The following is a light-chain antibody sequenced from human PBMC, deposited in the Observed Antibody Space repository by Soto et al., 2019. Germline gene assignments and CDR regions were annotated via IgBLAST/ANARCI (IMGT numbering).Light chain of an antibody. Sequence: ELVLTQSPGTLSLSPGERATLSCRASQSVSSSYLAWYQQKPGQAPRLLIYGVSSRATGVPVRFSGSGSGTDFTLTISRLEPEDCAVYYCQQYIIPTTFGQGTRLEIK. CDR3: QQYIIPTT. CDR2: GVS. J-gene: IGKJ5*01. CDR1: QSVSSSY. V-gene: IGKV3-20*01.